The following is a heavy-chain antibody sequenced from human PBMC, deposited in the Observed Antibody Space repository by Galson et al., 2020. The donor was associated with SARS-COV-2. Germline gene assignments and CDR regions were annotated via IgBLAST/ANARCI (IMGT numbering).Heavy chain of an antibody. Sequence: GGSLRLSCAASGFTFSNYAMSWVRQAPGKGLEWVGRMRSETDGGTIEYAAPVKGRFIISRDDSKKTLYLQMNSLKTEDTAVYYCSMDVWGQGTTVTVSS. CDR3: SMDV. CDR1: GFTFSNYA. J-gene: IGHJ6*02. V-gene: IGHV3-15*01. CDR2: MRSETDGGTI.